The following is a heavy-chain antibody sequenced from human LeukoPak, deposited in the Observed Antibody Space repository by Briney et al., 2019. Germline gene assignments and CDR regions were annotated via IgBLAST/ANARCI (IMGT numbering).Heavy chain of an antibody. J-gene: IGHJ5*02. D-gene: IGHD2-15*01. CDR1: GGSISSGDYY. Sequence: PSETLSLTCTVSGGSISSGDYYWSWIRQPPGKGLEWIGYIYYSGSTYYNTSLKSRVTISVDTSKNQFSLKLSSVTAADTAVYYCARSVVVVVVAAPGWFDPWGQGTLVTVSS. CDR3: ARSVVVVVVAAPGWFDP. V-gene: IGHV4-30-4*01. CDR2: IYYSGST.